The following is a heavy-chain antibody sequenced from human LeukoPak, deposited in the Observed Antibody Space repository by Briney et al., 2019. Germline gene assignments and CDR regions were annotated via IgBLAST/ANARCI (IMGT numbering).Heavy chain of an antibody. J-gene: IGHJ4*02. Sequence: GGSLRLSCAASGFTFDDYAMHWVRQAPGKGLEWVSGISWNSGSIGYADSVKGRFTISGDNAKNSLYLQMNSLRAEDTALYYCAKSVNYYDSSFDYWGQGTLVTVSS. V-gene: IGHV3-9*01. CDR2: ISWNSGSI. D-gene: IGHD3-22*01. CDR1: GFTFDDYA. CDR3: AKSVNYYDSSFDY.